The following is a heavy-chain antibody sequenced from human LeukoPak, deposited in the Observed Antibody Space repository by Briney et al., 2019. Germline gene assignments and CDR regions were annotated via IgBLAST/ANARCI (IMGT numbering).Heavy chain of an antibody. Sequence: SETLSLTCAVYGGSFSGYYWSWIRQPPGKGLEWIGEINHSGSTNYNPSLKSRVTISVDTSKNQFSLKLSSVTAADTAVYYCAGRDSSGLYYFDYWGQGTLVTVSS. CDR2: INHSGST. CDR1: GGSFSGYY. CDR3: AGRDSSGLYYFDY. V-gene: IGHV4-34*01. J-gene: IGHJ4*02. D-gene: IGHD3-22*01.